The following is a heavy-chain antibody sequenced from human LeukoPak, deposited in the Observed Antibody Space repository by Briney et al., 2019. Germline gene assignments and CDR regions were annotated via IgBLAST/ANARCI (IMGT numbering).Heavy chain of an antibody. J-gene: IGHJ4*02. D-gene: IGHD3-22*01. CDR3: ARKSGSSGYPFDY. CDR2: ITSSSSTM. Sequence: GGSLRLSCAASGFSFSSYSMNWVRQAPGKGLEWVSYITSSSSTMYYADAVKGRLAISRDNAKNSLYLQMNSLRAEDMAVYYCARKSGSSGYPFDYWGQGTLVTVSS. V-gene: IGHV3-48*01. CDR1: GFSFSSYS.